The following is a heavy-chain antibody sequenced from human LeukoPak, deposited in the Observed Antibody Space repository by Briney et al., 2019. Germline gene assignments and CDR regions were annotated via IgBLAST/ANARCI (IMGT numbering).Heavy chain of an antibody. D-gene: IGHD2-15*01. J-gene: IGHJ4*02. V-gene: IGHV3-53*01. Sequence: GGSLRLSCAASGLSVSAIYMGWVRQAPGKGLEWVSVIYSEGDTCYADSVKGRFTISRDNSKNTLYLQMNTLRAEDTALYYCARGIDYWGQGTLVTVSS. CDR2: IYSEGDT. CDR1: GLSVSAIY. CDR3: ARGIDY.